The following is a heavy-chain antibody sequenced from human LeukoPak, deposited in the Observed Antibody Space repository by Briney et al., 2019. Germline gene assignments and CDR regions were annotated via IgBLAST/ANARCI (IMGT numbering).Heavy chain of an antibody. CDR3: AKDLYYGYYFDN. V-gene: IGHV3-30*18. D-gene: IGHD3-16*01. CDR1: GFTFSSYG. CDR2: ISNDASNK. J-gene: IGHJ4*02. Sequence: GGSLRLSCAASGFTFSSYGMHWVRLAPGKGLEWVAPISNDASNKHYADSVKGRFTISRDNSENMLYLQMNSLRAEDTAVYYCAKDLYYGYYFDNWGQGTLVTVSS.